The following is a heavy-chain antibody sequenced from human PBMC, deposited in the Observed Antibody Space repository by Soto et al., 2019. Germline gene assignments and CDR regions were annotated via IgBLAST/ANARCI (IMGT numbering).Heavy chain of an antibody. CDR3: GISGRIGYLDL. D-gene: IGHD5-12*01. CDR2: IYPGDSDT. Sequence: PGESLKISCKGSGYTFSSYWIALVRQMPGKGLEWVGIIYPGDSDTRYSPSFQGQVTISADKSIITAFLQWSSLKASYSAMYYCGISGRIGYLDLWGRGTMVTVSS. V-gene: IGHV5-51*01. CDR1: GYTFSSYW. J-gene: IGHJ2*01.